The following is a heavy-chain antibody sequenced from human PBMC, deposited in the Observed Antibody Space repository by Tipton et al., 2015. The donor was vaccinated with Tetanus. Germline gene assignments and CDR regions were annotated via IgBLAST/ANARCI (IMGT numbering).Heavy chain of an antibody. CDR2: ISSSSSYI. D-gene: IGHD5-12*01. CDR1: GFSFEDYY. J-gene: IGHJ6*02. V-gene: IGHV3-11*06. CDR3: ARENGGYDYYYYYGMDV. Sequence: GSLRLSCAASGFSFEDYYMSWIRQAPGRGLEWVSSISSSSSYIYYADSVKGRFTMSRDNAKNSLYLQMNSLRAEDTAVYYCARENGGYDYYYYYGMDVWGQGTTVTVSS.